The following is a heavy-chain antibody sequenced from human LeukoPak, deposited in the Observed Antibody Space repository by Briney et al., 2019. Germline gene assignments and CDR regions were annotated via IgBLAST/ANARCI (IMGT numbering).Heavy chain of an antibody. CDR1: GYTFTRYD. Sequence: ASVEDSCKASGYTFTRYDINWVRQATGQGLEWMGWMNPNSGNTGYAQKFQGRVTMTRNTSISTAYMELSSLRSEDTAVYYCARKGYCSSTSCYADYWGQGTLVTVSS. J-gene: IGHJ4*02. CDR3: ARKGYCSSTSCYADY. CDR2: MNPNSGNT. V-gene: IGHV1-8*01. D-gene: IGHD2-2*01.